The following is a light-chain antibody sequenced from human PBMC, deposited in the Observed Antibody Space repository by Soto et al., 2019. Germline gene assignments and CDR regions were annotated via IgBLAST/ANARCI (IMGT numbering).Light chain of an antibody. J-gene: IGKJ1*01. CDR1: QSISNH. CDR2: AAS. V-gene: IGKV1-39*01. CDR3: QQYDSFPWT. Sequence: DIQMTQSPSSLSASVEDRVIITCRASQSISNHLNWYQQKPGKAPKLLIFAASSLQSGVPSRFSGSRSGPDFTLTISSLQPEDFATFYCQQYDSFPWTFGPGTNVDIK.